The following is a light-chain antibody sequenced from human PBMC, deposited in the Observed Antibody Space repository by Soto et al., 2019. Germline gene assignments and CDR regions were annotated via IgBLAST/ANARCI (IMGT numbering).Light chain of an antibody. CDR3: QSYDSNMIGHVA. CDR2: GNS. Sequence: QSVLTQPPSVSGAPGQRVTISCTGSSSNIGAGYDVHWYQQLPGTAPKLLIYGNSNRPSGVPDRFSGSKSGNSASLAITGLQARDEAEYYCQSYDSNMIGHVAFGGGTKLT. J-gene: IGLJ2*01. V-gene: IGLV1-40*01. CDR1: SSNIGAGYD.